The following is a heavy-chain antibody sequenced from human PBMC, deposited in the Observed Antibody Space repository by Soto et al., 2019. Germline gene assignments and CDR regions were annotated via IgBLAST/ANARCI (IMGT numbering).Heavy chain of an antibody. V-gene: IGHV3-64*01. CDR1: GFTFSSYA. CDR3: ARDGLRQYAFDI. CDR2: ISSNGGST. J-gene: IGHJ3*02. Sequence: EVQLVESGGGLVQPGGSLRLSCAASGFTFSSYAMHWVRQAPGQRLEYVSAISSNGGSTHYANSVKGRFTISRDNSKNPLYLQMGSLRAEDMAVYYCARDGLRQYAFDIWGQGTMVTVSS. D-gene: IGHD4-17*01.